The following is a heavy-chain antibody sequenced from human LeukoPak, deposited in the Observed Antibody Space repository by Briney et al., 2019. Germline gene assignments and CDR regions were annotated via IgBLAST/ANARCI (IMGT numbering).Heavy chain of an antibody. Sequence: GGSLRLSCAASGYTFSSYAMHWVRQAPGKGLEYVSAISSNGGSTYYANSVKGRFTISRDNSKNTLYLQMGSLRAEDMAVYYCARDRASRFDYWGQGTLVTVSS. CDR3: ARDRASRFDY. V-gene: IGHV3-64*01. CDR1: GYTFSSYA. CDR2: ISSNGGST. D-gene: IGHD2-2*01. J-gene: IGHJ4*02.